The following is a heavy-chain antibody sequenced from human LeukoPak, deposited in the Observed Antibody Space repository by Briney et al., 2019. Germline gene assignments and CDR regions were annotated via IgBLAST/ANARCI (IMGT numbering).Heavy chain of an antibody. CDR2: ISSSGGTI. D-gene: IGHD3-22*01. CDR3: ARRDYYYDSSGYYRSWIDY. CDR1: GFTFSSYE. J-gene: IGHJ4*02. Sequence: PGGSLRLSCAASGFTFSSYEMNWARQAPGKGLEWVSYISSSGGTIYYADSVKGRFTISRDNAKNSLYLQMNSLRAEDTAVYYCARRDYYYDSSGYYRSWIDYWGQGTLVTVSS. V-gene: IGHV3-48*03.